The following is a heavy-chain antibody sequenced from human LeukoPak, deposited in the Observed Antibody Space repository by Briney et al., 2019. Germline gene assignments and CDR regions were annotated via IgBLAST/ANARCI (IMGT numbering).Heavy chain of an antibody. CDR1: GFTFSSFA. CDR3: ARDRVLAAELDN. J-gene: IGHJ4*02. V-gene: IGHV3-30*04. CDR2: ISFDGSDQ. D-gene: IGHD6-25*01. Sequence: AGSLRLSCAASGFTFSSFAMHWVPQAPVQGLERVTVISFDGSDQHYAASMKGRFTISRDNSKNTLYLQMNSLRTEDAAVYYCARDRVLAAELDNWGQGTLVTVSS.